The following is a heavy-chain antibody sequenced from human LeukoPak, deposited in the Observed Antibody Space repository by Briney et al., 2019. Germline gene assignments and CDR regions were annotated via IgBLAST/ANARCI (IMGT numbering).Heavy chain of an antibody. CDR2: IYYGGST. J-gene: IGHJ4*02. D-gene: IGHD2-15*01. CDR3: ARLLAGCPGGRCRAHFDY. Sequence: SETLSLTFSVSGDSINSNYWSWMRQPPGKGLEWIGYIYYGGSTNYNPSLKSRVSMSVDTSKTQFSLNLSSVTAADTAVYHCARLLAGCPGGRCRAHFDYWGQGTLVTVSS. CDR1: GDSINSNY. V-gene: IGHV4-59*01.